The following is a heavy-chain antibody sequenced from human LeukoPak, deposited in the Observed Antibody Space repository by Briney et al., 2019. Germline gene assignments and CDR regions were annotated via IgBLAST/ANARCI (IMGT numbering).Heavy chain of an antibody. V-gene: IGHV3-66*01. CDR2: IYSGGST. J-gene: IGHJ4*02. D-gene: IGHD3-10*01. CDR1: GFTVSSNY. Sequence: GGSLRLSCAASGFTVSSNYMSWVRQAPGKGLEWVSVIYSGGSTYYADSVKGRFTISRDNSKNTLYLQMNSLRDEDTAVFYCVRGGSTMVRGVHDYWGQGSLVTVSS. CDR3: VRGGSTMVRGVHDY.